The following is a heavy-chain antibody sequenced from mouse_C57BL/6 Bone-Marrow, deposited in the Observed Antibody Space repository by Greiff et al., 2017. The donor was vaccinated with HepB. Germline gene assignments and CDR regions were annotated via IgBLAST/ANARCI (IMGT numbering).Heavy chain of an antibody. CDR2: INPNNGGT. CDR1: GYTFTDYN. Sequence: EVKLVESGPELVKPGASVKMSCKASGYTFTDYNMHWVKQSHGKSLEWIGYINPNNGGTSYNQTFKGKATLTVNKSSSTAYMELRSLTSEDSAVYYCARRSDGYYVGFAYWGQGTLVTVSA. J-gene: IGHJ3*01. D-gene: IGHD2-3*01. V-gene: IGHV1-22*01. CDR3: ARRSDGYYVGFAY.